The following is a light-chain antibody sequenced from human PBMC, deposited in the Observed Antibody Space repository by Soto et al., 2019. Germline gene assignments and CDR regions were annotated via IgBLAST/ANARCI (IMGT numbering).Light chain of an antibody. CDR1: QSISINY. V-gene: IGKV3-20*01. J-gene: IGKJ1*01. CDR2: GAS. Sequence: DIVLTQSPGTLSLSPGQRATLSCRASQSISINYLAWYQQKPGQAPRLLIYGASSRATGIPDRFSGSGSGTDFTLTISRLEPEDFAVYFRQQYGGSPQTFGQGTKVDIK. CDR3: QQYGGSPQT.